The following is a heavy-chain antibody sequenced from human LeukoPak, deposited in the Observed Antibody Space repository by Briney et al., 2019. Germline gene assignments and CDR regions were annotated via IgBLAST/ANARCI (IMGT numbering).Heavy chain of an antibody. CDR1: GYSISSAYY. D-gene: IGHD4-23*01. CDR2: IHHTGST. V-gene: IGHV4-38-2*02. J-gene: IGHJ4*02. Sequence: SETLSLTCTVSGYSISSAYYWGWIRQPPGKGLEWIGSIHHTGSTYYNPSLKSRATISVDTSKNQFSLKLSSVAAADTAVYYCARGFCDYGGISDYWGQGTLVTVSS. CDR3: ARGFCDYGGISDY.